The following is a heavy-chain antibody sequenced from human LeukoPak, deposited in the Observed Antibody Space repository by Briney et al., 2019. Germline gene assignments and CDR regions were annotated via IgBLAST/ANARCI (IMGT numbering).Heavy chain of an antibody. CDR3: AKGVGSGYTDY. D-gene: IGHD3-22*01. CDR1: GGSISNYY. V-gene: IGHV4-59*01. Sequence: SETLSLTCTVSGGSISNYYWTWIRQPPGKGLEWIGFISYSGNTNYNPSLESRVTRSLDTSKSQFSLKLISVTAADTAVYYCAKGVGSGYTDYWGQGALVTVSS. CDR2: ISYSGNT. J-gene: IGHJ4*02.